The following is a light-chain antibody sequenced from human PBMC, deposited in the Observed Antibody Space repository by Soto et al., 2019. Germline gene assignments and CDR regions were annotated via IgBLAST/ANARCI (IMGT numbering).Light chain of an antibody. J-gene: IGLJ2*01. CDR1: DSNIGSNS. Sequence: QSVLTQPPSASGTPGQRVSITCSGRDSNIGSNSVHWYQQVPGMAPKLLVYKSDQRPSGVPDRFSGSKSVTSASLAISGLRAEDEAEYYCATWDDGLSGVLFGGGTKVTVL. CDR3: ATWDDGLSGVL. V-gene: IGLV1-47*01. CDR2: KSD.